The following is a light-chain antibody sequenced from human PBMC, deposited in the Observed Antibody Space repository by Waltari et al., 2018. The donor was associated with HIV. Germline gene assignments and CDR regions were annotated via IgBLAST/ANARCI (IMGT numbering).Light chain of an antibody. CDR1: QSVRPN. V-gene: IGKV3-15*01. J-gene: IGKJ1*01. CDR3: HQYNTWPPWT. Sequence: EIVMTQSPAALSVSPGERATLSCRASQSVRPNLAWYQQTPGQAPRLLIYGTSTRATGISDRFSGSGSGTEFTLTISSLQSEDFAVYYCHQYNTWPPWTFGQGTKVEIK. CDR2: GTS.